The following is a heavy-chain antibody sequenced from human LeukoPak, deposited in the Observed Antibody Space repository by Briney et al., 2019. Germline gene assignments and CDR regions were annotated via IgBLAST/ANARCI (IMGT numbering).Heavy chain of an antibody. V-gene: IGHV4-4*07. Sequence: SETLSLTCTVSGGSISSYYWSWIRQPAGKGLEWIGRIYTSGSTNYNPSLKSRVTMSVDTSKSQFSLKLSSVTAADTAVYYCARDVGAAAGTDNWFDPWGQGTLVTVSS. CDR2: IYTSGST. CDR1: GGSISSYY. J-gene: IGHJ5*02. CDR3: ARDVGAAAGTDNWFDP. D-gene: IGHD6-13*01.